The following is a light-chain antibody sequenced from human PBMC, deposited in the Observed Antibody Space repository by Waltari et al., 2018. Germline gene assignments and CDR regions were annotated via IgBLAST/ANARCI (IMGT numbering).Light chain of an antibody. CDR1: DSDVGPYVF. CDR2: EVS. Sequence: QSALTQPAPVSGSPGQSITISCSGTDSDVGPYVFVSWYQQHPGKAPHLIIYEVSNRPSGISNRFSASKSGNTASLTISGLQAEDEADYYCSSYTTSSAPGVFGTGTRVTVL. V-gene: IGLV2-14*01. J-gene: IGLJ1*01. CDR3: SSYTTSSAPGV.